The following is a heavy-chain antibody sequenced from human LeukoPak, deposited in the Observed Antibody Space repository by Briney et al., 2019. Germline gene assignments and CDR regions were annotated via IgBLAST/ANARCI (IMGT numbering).Heavy chain of an antibody. CDR2: IYYSGST. J-gene: IGHJ4*02. CDR1: GGSISSHY. CDR3: ARGERYCSGGSCYSGDVNY. Sequence: SEALSLTCTVSGGSISSHYWSWIRQPPGKGLEWIGYIYYSGSTNYNPSLKSRVTISVDTSKNQFSLKLSSVTAADTAVYYCARGERYCSGGSCYSGDVNYWGQGTLVTVSS. V-gene: IGHV4-59*08. D-gene: IGHD2-15*01.